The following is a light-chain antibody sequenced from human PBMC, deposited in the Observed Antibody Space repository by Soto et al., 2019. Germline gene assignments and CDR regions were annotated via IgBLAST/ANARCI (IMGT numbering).Light chain of an antibody. V-gene: IGKV3-20*01. CDR1: QSVSSSY. J-gene: IGKJ1*01. CDR2: GAS. Sequence: EIVLTQSPGTLSLSPGERATLSCRASQSVSSSYLTWYQQKPGQAPRLLIYGASSRATGIPDRFSGSGSGTAFTLTISRLEPEDFAVYYCQHYSSSSWTFGQGTKVEIK. CDR3: QHYSSSSWT.